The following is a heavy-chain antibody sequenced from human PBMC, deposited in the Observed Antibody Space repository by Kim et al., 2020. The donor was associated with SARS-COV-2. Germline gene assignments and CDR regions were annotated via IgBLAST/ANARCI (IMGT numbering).Heavy chain of an antibody. CDR1: GGSISSYY. V-gene: IGHV4-59*01. D-gene: IGHD1-7*01. J-gene: IGHJ5*02. CDR3: ARDRETGTTHPGWFDP. CDR2: IYYSGST. Sequence: SETLSLTCTVSGGSISSYYWSWIRQPPGKGLEWIGYIYYSGSTNYNPSLKSRVTISVDTSKNQFSLKLSSVTAADTAVYYCARDRETGTTHPGWFDPWGQGTLVTVSS.